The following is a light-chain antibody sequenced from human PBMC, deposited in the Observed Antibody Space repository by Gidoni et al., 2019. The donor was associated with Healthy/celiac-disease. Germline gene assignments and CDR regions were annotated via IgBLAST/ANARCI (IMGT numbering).Light chain of an antibody. J-gene: IGKJ1*01. CDR2: LGS. CDR3: MQALQTWT. Sequence: DIVMPQSPLSLPVTPGEPASISCRSSQSLLHSNGYNYLDWYLQKPGQSPQLLIYLGSNRASGVPDRFSGSGSGTDFTLKISRVEAEDVGVYYCMQALQTWTFGQXTKVEIK. CDR1: QSLLHSNGYNY. V-gene: IGKV2-28*01.